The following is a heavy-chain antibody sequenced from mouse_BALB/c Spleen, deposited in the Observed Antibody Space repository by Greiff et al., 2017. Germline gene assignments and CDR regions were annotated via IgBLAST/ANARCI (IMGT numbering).Heavy chain of an antibody. CDR3: ARRLLGYAMDY. Sequence: QVQLQQSGAELMKPGASVKISCKATGYTFSSYWIEWVKQRPGHGLEWIGEILPGSGSTNYNEKFKGKATFTADTSSNTAYMQLSSLTSEDSAVYYCARRLLGYAMDYWGQGTSVTVSS. CDR1: GYTFSSYW. D-gene: IGHD3-2*02. J-gene: IGHJ4*01. V-gene: IGHV1-9*01. CDR2: ILPGSGST.